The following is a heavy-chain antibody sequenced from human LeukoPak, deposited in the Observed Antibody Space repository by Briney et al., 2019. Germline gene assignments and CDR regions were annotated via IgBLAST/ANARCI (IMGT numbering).Heavy chain of an antibody. CDR1: GYTFTSYG. J-gene: IGHJ1*01. CDR2: INPSGGST. Sequence: ASVKVSCKTSGYTFTSYGISWVRQAPGQGLEWMGIINPSGGSTSYAQKFQGRVTMTRDTSTSTVYMELSSLRSEDTAVYYCARGGPGIAAAGTLEYFQHWGQGTLVTVSS. CDR3: ARGGPGIAAAGTLEYFQH. D-gene: IGHD6-13*01. V-gene: IGHV1-46*01.